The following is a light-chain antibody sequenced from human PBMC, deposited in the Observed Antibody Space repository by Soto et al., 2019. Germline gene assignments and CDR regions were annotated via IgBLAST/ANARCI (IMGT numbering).Light chain of an antibody. J-gene: IGLJ1*01. Sequence: QSVLAQPASVSGSPGQSITISCTGTSRDIGGYNLVSWYQQHPGRAPKLMIYEGNKRPSRVSNRFSASKSRNTAALTISGLQDEDEADYYCCSYAGFSSVVFGSGTKVTVL. CDR3: CSYAGFSSVV. CDR2: EGN. CDR1: SRDIGGYNL. V-gene: IGLV2-23*03.